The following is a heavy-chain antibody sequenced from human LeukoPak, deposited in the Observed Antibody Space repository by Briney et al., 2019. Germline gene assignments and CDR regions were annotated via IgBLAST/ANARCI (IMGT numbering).Heavy chain of an antibody. Sequence: ASVKVSCKASGGTFSSYAISWVRQAPGQGLEWMGGIIPIFGTANCAQKFQGRVTITADESTSTAYMELSSLRSEDTAVYYCASGYCSGGSCYSYYFDYWGQGTLVSVSS. J-gene: IGHJ4*02. CDR2: IIPIFGTA. V-gene: IGHV1-69*13. D-gene: IGHD2-15*01. CDR3: ASGYCSGGSCYSYYFDY. CDR1: GGTFSSYA.